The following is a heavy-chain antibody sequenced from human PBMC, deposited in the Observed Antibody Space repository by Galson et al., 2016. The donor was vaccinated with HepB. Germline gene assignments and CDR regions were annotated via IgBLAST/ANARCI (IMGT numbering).Heavy chain of an antibody. J-gene: IGHJ3*01. CDR1: GFTFSSYS. Sequence: SLRLSCAASGFTFSSYSMNWVRQAPGKGLEWVSSISSSSSYIYYADSVKGRFTIPRDNSKNTLYLQMNSLRAEDTAVYYCSKPVTTYNAFDLLGQGTIVTVSS. CDR3: SKPVTTYNAFDL. D-gene: IGHD4-17*01. V-gene: IGHV3-21*01. CDR2: ISSSSSYI.